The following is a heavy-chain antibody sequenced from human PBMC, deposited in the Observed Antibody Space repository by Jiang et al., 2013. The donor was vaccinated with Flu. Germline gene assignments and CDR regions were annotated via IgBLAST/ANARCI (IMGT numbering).Heavy chain of an antibody. CDR1: GGSISSYY. CDR2: IYYSGST. D-gene: IGHD3-3*01. V-gene: IGHV4-59*01. J-gene: IGHJ3*02. CDR3: AVESQDAFDI. Sequence: GSGLVKPSETLSLTCTVSGGSISSYYWSWIRQPPGKGLEWIGYIYYSGSTNYNPSLKSRVTISVDTSKNQFXLKLSSVTAADTAVYYCAVESQDAFDIWGQGTMVTVSS.